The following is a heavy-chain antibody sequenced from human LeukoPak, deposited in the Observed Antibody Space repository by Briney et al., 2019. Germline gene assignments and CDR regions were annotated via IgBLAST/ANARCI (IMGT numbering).Heavy chain of an antibody. V-gene: IGHV4-39*01. CDR1: GGSISSSSYY. CDR3: ARRYCSSTSCYIDY. J-gene: IGHJ4*02. CDR2: IYYSGST. Sequence: PSETLSLTCTVSGGSISSSSYYWGWIRRPPGKGLEWIGSIYYSGSTYYNPSLKSRVTISVDTSKNQFSLKLSSVTAADTAVYYCARRYCSSTSCYIDYWGQGTLVTVSS. D-gene: IGHD2-2*02.